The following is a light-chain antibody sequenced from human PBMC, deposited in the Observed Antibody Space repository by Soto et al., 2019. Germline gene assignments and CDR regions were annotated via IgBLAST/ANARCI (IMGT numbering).Light chain of an antibody. CDR1: KLGDKF. Sequence: SYELTQPPSVSVSPGQTASITCSGDKLGDKFACWYQQKPGQSPVLVIYQDNKRPSGIPERFSGSNSGNTATLTISGTQAVDEADYYCQAWDITSVVFGGGTKLTVL. CDR3: QAWDITSVV. V-gene: IGLV3-1*01. CDR2: QDN. J-gene: IGLJ2*01.